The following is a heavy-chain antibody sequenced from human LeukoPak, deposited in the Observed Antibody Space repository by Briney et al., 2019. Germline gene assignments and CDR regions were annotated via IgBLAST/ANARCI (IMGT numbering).Heavy chain of an antibody. D-gene: IGHD2-15*01. V-gene: IGHV3-21*01. J-gene: IGHJ4*02. CDR3: ARAVENYFDY. CDR1: GFTFSSYS. Sequence: PGGSLRLSCAASGFTFSSYSMNWVRQAPGKGLEWVSSISSSSSYIYYADSVKGRFTISRDNAKNSLYLQMNSLRAEDAAVYYCARAVENYFDYWGQGTLVTVSS. CDR2: ISSSSSYI.